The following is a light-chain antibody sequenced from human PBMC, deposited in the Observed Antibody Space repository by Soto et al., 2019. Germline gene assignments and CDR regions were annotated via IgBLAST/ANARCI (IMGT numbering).Light chain of an antibody. V-gene: IGLV2-23*01. Sequence: QSALTQPASVSGSPGQSITISCTGTSSDVGSYNLVSWYQQHPGKAPKLMICEGSKRPSGVSNRFSGSKSGNTASLTISGLQAEDEADYYCCSYAGSSTSVIFGGGTKLIVL. CDR3: CSYAGSSTSVI. CDR1: SSDVGSYNL. J-gene: IGLJ2*01. CDR2: EGS.